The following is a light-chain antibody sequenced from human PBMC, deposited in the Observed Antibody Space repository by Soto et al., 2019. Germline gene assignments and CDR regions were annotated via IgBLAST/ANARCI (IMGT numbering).Light chain of an antibody. J-gene: IGLJ1*01. CDR3: SSYTSSSTLV. Sequence: QSALTQPASVSGSPGQSITISCTGTNSDVGGYNFFSWYQHHPGKAPKLIIYDVTNRPSGVSNRFSCSKSGNTASLTISGLQHGDEADYYCSSYTSSSTLVFGTGTKVXVL. CDR2: DVT. V-gene: IGLV2-14*03. CDR1: NSDVGGYNF.